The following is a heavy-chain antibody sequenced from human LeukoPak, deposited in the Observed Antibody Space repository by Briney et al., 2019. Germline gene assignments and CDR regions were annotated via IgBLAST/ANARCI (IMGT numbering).Heavy chain of an antibody. CDR3: TRAASSGPLFTYHMDV. Sequence: SGTLSLTCSVSGGSIRSSDDYWGFVRQTPGKGLEWMGSIYYTGSPHYNPSLKSRATISVDTSKNQFSLKLTSVTAADTAVYYCTRAASSGPLFTYHMDVWGKGTTVTVSS. CDR2: IYYTGSP. D-gene: IGHD3-22*01. V-gene: IGHV4-39*07. J-gene: IGHJ6*03. CDR1: GGSIRSSDDY.